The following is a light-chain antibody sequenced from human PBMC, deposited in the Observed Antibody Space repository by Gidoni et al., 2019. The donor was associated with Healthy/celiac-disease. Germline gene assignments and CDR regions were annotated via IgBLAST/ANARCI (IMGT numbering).Light chain of an antibody. J-gene: IGKJ1*01. CDR1: QSISSW. CDR2: KAS. Sequence: DIKMSQSPSTLSASVGDRVTITCRASQSISSWLAWYQQKPGKAPKLLIYKASSLESGVPSRFSGSGSGTEFTLTISSLQPDDFATYYCQQYNSHSQTFGQGTKVEIK. CDR3: QQYNSHSQT. V-gene: IGKV1-5*03.